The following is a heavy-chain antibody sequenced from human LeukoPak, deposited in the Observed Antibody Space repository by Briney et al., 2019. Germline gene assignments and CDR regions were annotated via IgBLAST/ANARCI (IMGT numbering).Heavy chain of an antibody. CDR2: MNPNSGNT. J-gene: IGHJ6*03. CDR1: GYTFTNYD. V-gene: IGHV1-8*03. D-gene: IGHD3-10*01. CDR3: ARGDLYGSGSYYNLWASLREDYYFYYMDV. Sequence: GASVKVSCKASGYTFTNYDINWVRQATGQGLEWMGWMNPNSGNTGYAQKFQGRVTITRNTSISTAYMELSRLRSDDTAVYYCARGDLYGSGSYYNLWASLREDYYFYYMDVWGKGTTVTVSS.